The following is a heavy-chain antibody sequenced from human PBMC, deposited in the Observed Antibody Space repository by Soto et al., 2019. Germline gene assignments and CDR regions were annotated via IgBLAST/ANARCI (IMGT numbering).Heavy chain of an antibody. CDR3: ARDRPVLLWFGEQARGYGMDV. D-gene: IGHD3-10*01. J-gene: IGHJ6*02. CDR2: INSDGSST. Sequence: GGSLRLSCAASGFTFSSYWMHWVRQAPGKGLVWVSRINSDGSSTSYADSVKGRFTISRDNAKNTLYRQMNSLRAEDTAVYYCARDRPVLLWFGEQARGYGMDVWGQGTTVTVSS. V-gene: IGHV3-74*01. CDR1: GFTFSSYW.